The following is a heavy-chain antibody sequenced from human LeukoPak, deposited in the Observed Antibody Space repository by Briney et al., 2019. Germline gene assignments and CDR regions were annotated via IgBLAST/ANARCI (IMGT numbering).Heavy chain of an antibody. Sequence: GGSLRLSCAASGFTFSSYWMSWVRQAPGKGLEWVANIKQDGSEKYYVDSVKGRFTISRDNAKNSLYLQMNSLRAQDTAVYYCARGKTPAVTTPFDYWGQGTLVTVSS. CDR1: GFTFSSYW. D-gene: IGHD4-17*01. V-gene: IGHV3-7*01. J-gene: IGHJ4*02. CDR2: IKQDGSEK. CDR3: ARGKTPAVTTPFDY.